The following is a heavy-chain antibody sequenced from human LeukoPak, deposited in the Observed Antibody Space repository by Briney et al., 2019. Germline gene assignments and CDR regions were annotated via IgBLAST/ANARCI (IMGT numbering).Heavy chain of an antibody. CDR3: IRDGDILTGYFGY. J-gene: IGHJ4*02. V-gene: IGHV3-49*04. CDR2: IRSKTYGGTT. D-gene: IGHD3-9*01. CDR1: GFTFGDYA. Sequence: GGSLRLSCTGSGFTFGDYAMSWVRQAPGKGLEWVGFIRSKTYGGTTEYAASVKGRFTISRDDSKSIAYLQMNSLKTEDTAVYYCIRDGDILTGYFGYWGQGTLVTVSS.